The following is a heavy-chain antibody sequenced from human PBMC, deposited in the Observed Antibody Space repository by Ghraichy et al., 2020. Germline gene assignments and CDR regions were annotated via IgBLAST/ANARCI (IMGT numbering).Heavy chain of an antibody. D-gene: IGHD5-18*01. V-gene: IGHV3-49*04. CDR2: IRNKAYGGTT. J-gene: IGHJ3*02. Sequence: GESLNISCTASGFTFGDYAMSWVRQAPGKGLEWVGFIRNKAYGGTTEYAASVKDRFTISRDDSKSIAYLQMNSLKTEDTAVYYCTRETPSSGYNYGFDIWGQGTMVTVSS. CDR1: GFTFGDYA. CDR3: TRETPSSGYNYGFDI.